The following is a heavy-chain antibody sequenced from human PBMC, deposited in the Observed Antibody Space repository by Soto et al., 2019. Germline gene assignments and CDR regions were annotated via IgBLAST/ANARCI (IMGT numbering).Heavy chain of an antibody. J-gene: IGHJ4*02. D-gene: IGHD2-21*01. V-gene: IGHV4-59*12. CDR2: IYNSGKT. CDR3: ARTQNKPAIDFDL. CDR1: GDSIGTDF. Sequence: QVQLQESGPGLVKPSETLSLTCSVSGDSIGTDFWSWIRQPPRKGLEWMAYIYNSGKTTHNPSLRSRVTMSVDTSKTQFSLRLNSVTSADTAVYYCARTQNKPAIDFDLWGQGTLVTVSS.